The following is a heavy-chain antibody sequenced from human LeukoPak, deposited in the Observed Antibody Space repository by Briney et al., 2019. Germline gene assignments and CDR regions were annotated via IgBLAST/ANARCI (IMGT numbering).Heavy chain of an antibody. CDR2: IKVDGTEK. CDR3: ARADGSGSYYNSPFDY. D-gene: IGHD3-10*01. Sequence: GGSLRLSCAASGFSFSAYWMSWVRQAPGKGLEWVANIKVDGTEKYYVDSVKGRFTISRDSAKNSLYLQMNSLRAEDTAVYYCARADGSGSYYNSPFDYWGQGTLVTVSS. V-gene: IGHV3-7*05. CDR1: GFSFSAYW. J-gene: IGHJ4*02.